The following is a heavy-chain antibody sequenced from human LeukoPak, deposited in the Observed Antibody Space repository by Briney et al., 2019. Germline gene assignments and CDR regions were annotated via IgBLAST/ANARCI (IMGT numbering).Heavy chain of an antibody. V-gene: IGHV4-59*08. CDR2: VYYSGTI. Sequence: SETLSLTCTVSGGAIDNYYWSWIRQPPGKGLEWIAYVYYSGTINYNPSFEGRVTISVDTSKNQFSLGLTSVAAADTAVYYCARHGTAAGPFQLWGQGTLVTVSS. CDR1: GGAIDNYY. CDR3: ARHGTAAGPFQL. D-gene: IGHD2-21*02. J-gene: IGHJ1*01.